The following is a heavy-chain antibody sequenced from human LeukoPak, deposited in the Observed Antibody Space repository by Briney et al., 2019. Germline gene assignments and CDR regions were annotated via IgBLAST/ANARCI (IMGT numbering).Heavy chain of an antibody. J-gene: IGHJ4*02. Sequence: ASVKVSCKASGQTFTRYYMHWARQAPGQGLEWMGIINPSDGRPSYAQKFEGRVTMTRDTSMSTLYMEQRSLRSEDTAVYYCARARGYSYGPLDSWGQGTLVTVSS. CDR1: GQTFTRYY. CDR2: INPSDGRP. V-gene: IGHV1-46*01. CDR3: ARARGYSYGPLDS. D-gene: IGHD5-18*01.